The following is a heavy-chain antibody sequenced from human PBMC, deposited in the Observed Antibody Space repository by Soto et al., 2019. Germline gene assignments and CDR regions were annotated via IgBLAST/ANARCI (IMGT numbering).Heavy chain of an antibody. V-gene: IGHV4-34*01. CDR1: GGSFSGYY. CDR2: INHSGST. D-gene: IGHD5-18*01. J-gene: IGHJ4*01. CDR3: AREAGDTAMEYFDY. Sequence: SETLSLTCAVYGGSFSGYYWSWIRQPPGKGLEWIGEINHSGSTNYNPSLKSRVTISVDTSKNQFSLKLSSVTAADTALYYCAREAGDTAMEYFDYWGHGTLVTFYS.